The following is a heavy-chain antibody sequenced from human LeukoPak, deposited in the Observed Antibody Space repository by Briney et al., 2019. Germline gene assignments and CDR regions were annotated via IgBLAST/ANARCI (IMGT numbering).Heavy chain of an antibody. J-gene: IGHJ4*02. CDR2: ISYDGSNK. V-gene: IGHV3-30-3*01. CDR3: ARDSNIFGEHYFDY. Sequence: HPGGSLRLSCAASAFTFSSYWMHWVRQAPGKGLEWVAVISYDGSNKYYADSVKGRFTISRDNSKNTLYLQMNSLRAEDTAVYYCARDSNIFGEHYFDYWGQGTLVTVSS. D-gene: IGHD3-10*01. CDR1: AFTFSSYW.